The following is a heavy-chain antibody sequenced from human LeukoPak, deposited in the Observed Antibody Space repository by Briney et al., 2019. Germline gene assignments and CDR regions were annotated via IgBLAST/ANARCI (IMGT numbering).Heavy chain of an antibody. CDR1: GYTFTSYY. CDR3: ARGGIGVDSSSWFSYYGMDV. V-gene: IGHV1-46*01. CDR2: INPSGGST. D-gene: IGHD6-13*01. J-gene: IGHJ6*02. Sequence: ASVKVSCKASGYTFTSYYMHWVRQAPGQGLEWMGIINPSGGSTSYAQKFQGRVTMTRNTSISTVYMELSSLRSEDTAVYYCARGGIGVDSSSWFSYYGMDVWGQGTTVTVSS.